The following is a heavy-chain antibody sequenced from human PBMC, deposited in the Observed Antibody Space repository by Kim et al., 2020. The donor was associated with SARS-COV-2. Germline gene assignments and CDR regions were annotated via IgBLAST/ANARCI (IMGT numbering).Heavy chain of an antibody. D-gene: IGHD6-19*01. Sequence: ASVKVSCKASGYTFTSYYMHWVRQAPGQGLEWMGIINPSGGSTSYAQKFQGRVTMTRDTSTSTVYMELSSLRSEDTAVYYCAREPPLYSSGWYSWFDPWGQGTLVTVSS. CDR2: INPSGGST. J-gene: IGHJ5*02. CDR3: AREPPLYSSGWYSWFDP. CDR1: GYTFTSYY. V-gene: IGHV1-46*01.